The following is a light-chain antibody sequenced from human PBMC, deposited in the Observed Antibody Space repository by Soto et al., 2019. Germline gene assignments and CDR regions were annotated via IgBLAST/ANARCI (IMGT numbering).Light chain of an antibody. CDR1: QSISSY. Sequence: IQRTQSPSCLSASVRAQPTTTFRASQSISSYLNWYQQKPGKAPKLLIYAASSLQSGVPSRFSGSGSGTDFTLTISSLQPEDFATYYCQQSYSTGTFGQGTKVAIK. CDR2: AAS. J-gene: IGKJ1*01. V-gene: IGKV1-39*01. CDR3: QQSYSTGT.